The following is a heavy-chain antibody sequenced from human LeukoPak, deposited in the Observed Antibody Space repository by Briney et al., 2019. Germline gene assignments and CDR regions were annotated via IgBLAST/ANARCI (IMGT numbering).Heavy chain of an antibody. CDR2: ISAYNGNT. CDR1: GYTFTSYG. Sequence: ASVKVSCKASGYTFTSYGISWVRQAPGQGLEWMGWISAYNGNTNYAQKLQGRVTMTTDTSTSTAYMELRSLRSDDTAVYYCARAPLSYGSGSYYKGWFDPWGQGTLVTVSS. V-gene: IGHV1-18*01. J-gene: IGHJ5*02. CDR3: ARAPLSYGSGSYYKGWFDP. D-gene: IGHD3-10*01.